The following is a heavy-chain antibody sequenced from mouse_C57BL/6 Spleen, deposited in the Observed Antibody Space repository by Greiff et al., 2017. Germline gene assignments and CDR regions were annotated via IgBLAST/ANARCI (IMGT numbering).Heavy chain of an antibody. V-gene: IGHV1-82*01. CDR1: GYAFSSSW. CDR3: ARGTTMVTTRDYYYAMDY. Sequence: VQLQQSGPELVKPGASVKISCKASGYAFSSSWMNWVKQRPGKGLEWIGRIYPGDGDTNYNGKFKGKATLTADKSSSTAYMQLSSLTSEYSAVYFCARGTTMVTTRDYYYAMDYWGQGTSVTVSS. CDR2: IYPGDGDT. J-gene: IGHJ4*01. D-gene: IGHD2-2*01.